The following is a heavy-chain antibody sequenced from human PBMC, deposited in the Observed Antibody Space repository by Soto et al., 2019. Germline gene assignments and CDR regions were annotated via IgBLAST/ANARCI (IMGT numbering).Heavy chain of an antibody. D-gene: IGHD5-12*01. Sequence: QVHLVQSGAEVKKPGASVKVSRKASGYTFTSYGIAWMRQAPGQGLEWMGWISAHNGNTDYAQKVHGRVTMTSDTSTGTAYMELGSLRSDDTAVYYCARAVATIPLWFPDYWGQGTLVTVSS. CDR1: GYTFTSYG. CDR2: ISAHNGNT. J-gene: IGHJ4*02. CDR3: ARAVATIPLWFPDY. V-gene: IGHV1-18*01.